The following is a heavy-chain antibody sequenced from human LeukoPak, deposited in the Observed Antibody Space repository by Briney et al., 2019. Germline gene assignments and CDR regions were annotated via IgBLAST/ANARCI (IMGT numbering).Heavy chain of an antibody. D-gene: IGHD5-18*01. CDR2: IYYSGST. CDR3: ARVYGYSYGSYDYYMDV. J-gene: IGHJ6*03. Sequence: PSETLSLTCTVSGGSISSYYWSWIRQPPGKGLEWIGYIYYSGSTNYTPALKSRVPISVDTSKNQFSLKLSSVTAADTAVYYCARVYGYSYGSYDYYMDVWGKGTTVTVSS. CDR1: GGSISSYY. V-gene: IGHV4-59*01.